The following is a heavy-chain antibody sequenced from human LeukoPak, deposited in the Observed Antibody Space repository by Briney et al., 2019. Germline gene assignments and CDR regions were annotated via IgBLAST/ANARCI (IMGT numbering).Heavy chain of an antibody. J-gene: IGHJ3*01. V-gene: IGHV4-4*02. D-gene: IGHD4-17*01. CDR3: ARTVSGAFDL. CDR1: GGSISSSNW. CDR2: IYYSGNT. Sequence: SGTLSLTCTVSGGSISSSNWWSWVRHAPGKGLEWIGEIYYSGNTNYNPSLKSRVAISVDKSKNQFSLNLNSVTAADTAVYYCARTVSGAFDLWGQGRLVTVSS.